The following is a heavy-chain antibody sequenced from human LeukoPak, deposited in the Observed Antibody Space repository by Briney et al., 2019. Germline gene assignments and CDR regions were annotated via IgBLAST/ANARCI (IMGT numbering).Heavy chain of an antibody. D-gene: IGHD1-26*01. CDR2: IWSDGIRK. Sequence: GGSLRLSCAASGFTFSSKGMHWVRQAPGKGLEWVAVIWSDGIRKYYGDSVKGRFAISRDGSRNTLYLQMNSLRVEDTAIYYCATVRGLGALDSWGQGTLVTVSS. J-gene: IGHJ4*02. CDR1: GFTFSSKG. CDR3: ATVRGLGALDS. V-gene: IGHV3-33*01.